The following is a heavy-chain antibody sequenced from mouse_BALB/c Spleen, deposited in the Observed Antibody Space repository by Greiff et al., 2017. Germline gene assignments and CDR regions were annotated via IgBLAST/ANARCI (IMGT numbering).Heavy chain of an antibody. CDR2: ISNGGGST. J-gene: IGHJ4*01. CDR1: GFTFSSYT. Sequence: VQLKESGGGLVQPGGSLKLSCAASGFTFSSYTMSWVRQTPEKRLEWVAYISNGGGSTYYPDTVKGRFTISRDNAKNTLYLQMSSLKSEDTAMYYCARSPYYGNSGAMDYWGQGTSVTVSS. V-gene: IGHV5-12-2*01. CDR3: ARSPYYGNSGAMDY. D-gene: IGHD2-10*01.